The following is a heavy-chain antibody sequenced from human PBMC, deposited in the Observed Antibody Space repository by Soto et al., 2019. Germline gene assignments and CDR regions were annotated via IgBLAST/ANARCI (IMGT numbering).Heavy chain of an antibody. J-gene: IGHJ4*02. D-gene: IGHD2-2*02. Sequence: QVQLVESGGGVVQPGRSLGLTCAVSGFTFNSHAMHWVRQAPGKGLEGLAVISYGGANNYYAGSVKGRFTISRDNSQNTLFLQMNSLRPEDTAVYYCARGPRSCSYTSCYTIDYWGQGTLVTVSS. V-gene: IGHV3-30*03. CDR1: GFTFNSHA. CDR3: ARGPRSCSYTSCYTIDY. CDR2: ISYGGANN.